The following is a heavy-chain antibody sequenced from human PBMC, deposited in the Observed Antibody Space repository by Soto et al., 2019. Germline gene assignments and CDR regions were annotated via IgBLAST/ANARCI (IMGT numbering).Heavy chain of an antibody. J-gene: IGHJ6*02. Sequence: ASVKVSCKASGYTFTSNGISWVRQAPGQGLEWMGWISAYTGNTNYAQKLQGRVTMTTDTSTSTAYMELRSLRSDDTAVYYCARDPGIAAAGKYYSYYGMDVWGQGTTVTAP. CDR1: GYTFTSNG. CDR3: ARDPGIAAAGKYYSYYGMDV. D-gene: IGHD6-13*01. V-gene: IGHV1-18*01. CDR2: ISAYTGNT.